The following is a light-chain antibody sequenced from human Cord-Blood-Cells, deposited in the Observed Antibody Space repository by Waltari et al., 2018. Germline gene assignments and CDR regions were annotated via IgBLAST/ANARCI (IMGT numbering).Light chain of an antibody. J-gene: IGLJ1*01. CDR1: SSDVGGYNY. CDR3: SSYTSSSTLYV. CDR2: EVS. Sequence: QSALTPPASVSGSPGQSITISCTGTSSDVGGYNYVSRYQQHPGKAPKHMIYEVSNRPSGVSNRFSGAKSGNTASLTISGLQGEDEADYYCSSYTSSSTLYVFGTGTKVTVL. V-gene: IGLV2-14*01.